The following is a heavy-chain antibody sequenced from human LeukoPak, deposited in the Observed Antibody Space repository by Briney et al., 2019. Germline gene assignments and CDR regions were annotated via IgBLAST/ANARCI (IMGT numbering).Heavy chain of an antibody. CDR3: VTDDSSGHYYGEFDY. CDR2: IIPILGIA. Sequence: ASVKVSCKASGGTFSSYAISWVRQAPGQGLEWMGRIIPILGIANYAQKLQGRVTMTTDTSTSTAYMELRSLRSDDTAVYYCVTDDSSGHYYGEFDYWGQGTLVTVSS. J-gene: IGHJ4*02. D-gene: IGHD3-22*01. CDR1: GGTFSSYA. V-gene: IGHV1-69*04.